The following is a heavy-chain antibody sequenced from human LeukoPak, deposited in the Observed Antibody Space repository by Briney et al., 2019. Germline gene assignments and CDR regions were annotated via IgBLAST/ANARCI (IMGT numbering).Heavy chain of an antibody. D-gene: IGHD7-27*01. V-gene: IGHV3-23*01. CDR1: GFTFSSYA. CDR2: ISGSGGNT. J-gene: IGHJ4*02. CDR3: ARDYTGGWNDY. Sequence: GGSLRLSCAASGFTFSSYAMSWVRQAPGKGLEWVSFISGSGGNTYYVDSVKGRFTISRDNAKESLYLQMNSLRGEDTAVYYCARDYTGGWNDYWGQGIRVTVSS.